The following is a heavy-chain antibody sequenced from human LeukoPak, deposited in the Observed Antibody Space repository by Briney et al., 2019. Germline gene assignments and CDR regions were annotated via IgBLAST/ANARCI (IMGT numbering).Heavy chain of an antibody. V-gene: IGHV3-66*02. Sequence: GGSLRLSCAASGFTVSSNYMSWVRQAPGKGLEWVSVIYSGGSTYYADSAKGRFTISRDNSKNTLYLQMNSLGAEDTAAYYCARDLEMATTLGGQGPMVTVSS. CDR2: IYSGGST. CDR1: GFTVSSNY. D-gene: IGHD5-24*01. J-gene: IGHJ4*02. CDR3: ARDLEMATTL.